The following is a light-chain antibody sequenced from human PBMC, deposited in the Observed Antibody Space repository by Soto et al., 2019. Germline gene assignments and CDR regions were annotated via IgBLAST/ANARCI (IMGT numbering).Light chain of an antibody. CDR1: TGAVTSGSY. CDR2: TTA. J-gene: IGLJ1*01. V-gene: IGLV7-43*01. Sequence: QAVVTQEPSLTVSPGETVTLTCASSTGAVTSGSYPTWFQQKPGQAPRPLIYTTANRHSWTPDRFSGSLFGGKAVLTLSGVQPDDEADYYCLLYSGGAYVFGTGTKLTVL. CDR3: LLYSGGAYV.